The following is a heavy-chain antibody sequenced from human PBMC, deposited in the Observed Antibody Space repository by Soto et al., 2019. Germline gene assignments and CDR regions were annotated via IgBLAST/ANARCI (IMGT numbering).Heavy chain of an antibody. CDR2: ISWNSGSI. CDR3: AIGSYGGNHYFDY. CDR1: GFTFDDYA. D-gene: IGHD2-15*01. Sequence: EVQLVESGGGLVQPGRSLRLSCAASGFTFDDYAMHWVRQAPGKGLEWVAGISWNSGSIGYADSVKGRFTISRDNAKNSLYLQMNSLRAEDTALYYCAIGSYGGNHYFDYWGQGTLVTVSS. J-gene: IGHJ4*02. V-gene: IGHV3-9*01.